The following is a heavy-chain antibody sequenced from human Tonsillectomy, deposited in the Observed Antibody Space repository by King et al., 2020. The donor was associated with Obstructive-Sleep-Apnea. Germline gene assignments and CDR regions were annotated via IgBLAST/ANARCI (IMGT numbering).Heavy chain of an antibody. CDR1: GFTFSSYS. CDR2: ISSSSSYI. CDR3: ARGRFYGGNSPDAFDI. V-gene: IGHV3-21*01. Sequence: VQLVESGGGLVKPGGSLRLSCAASGFTFSSYSMNWVRQAPGKGLEWVSSISSSSSYIYYADSVKGRFTISRDNAKNSLYLQMYSLRAEDTAVYYCARGRFYGGNSPDAFDIWGQGTMVTVSS. J-gene: IGHJ3*02. D-gene: IGHD4-23*01.